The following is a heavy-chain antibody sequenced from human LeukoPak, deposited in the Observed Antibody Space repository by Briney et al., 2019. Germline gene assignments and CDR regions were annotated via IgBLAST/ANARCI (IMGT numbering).Heavy chain of an antibody. V-gene: IGHV3-21*01. CDR3: ARELYGSGSYYDY. CDR1: GFTFSSYA. Sequence: GGSLRLSCAASGFTFSSYAMSWVRQAPGKGLEWVSSISSSSSYIYYADSVKGRFTISRDNAKNSLYLQMNSLRAEDTAVYYCARELYGSGSYYDYWGQGTLVTVSS. D-gene: IGHD3-10*01. CDR2: ISSSSSYI. J-gene: IGHJ4*02.